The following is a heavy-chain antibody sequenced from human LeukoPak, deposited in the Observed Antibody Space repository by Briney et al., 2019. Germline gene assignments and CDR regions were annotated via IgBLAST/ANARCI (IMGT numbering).Heavy chain of an antibody. D-gene: IGHD3/OR15-3a*01. CDR1: GYSFSNYW. Sequence: GESLKISCKGSGYSFSNYWIGWVRQMPGKGLEWMGIIYPVDSDTRYSPSFQGQVTISADKSTSTAYLQWSSLKASDTAMYYCARQLDSSPTNFDYWGQGTLVTVSS. CDR2: IYPVDSDT. J-gene: IGHJ4*02. V-gene: IGHV5-51*01. CDR3: ARQLDSSPTNFDY.